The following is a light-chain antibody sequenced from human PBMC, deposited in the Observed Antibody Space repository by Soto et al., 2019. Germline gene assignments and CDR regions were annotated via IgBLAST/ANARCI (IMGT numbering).Light chain of an antibody. J-gene: IGLJ1*01. Sequence: QSVLPQPRSVSGSPGQTVPISCTGTSSDVGVYNYVSWYHQYPGKAPQIMIYDVSKRPSGVPDRFSGSKSDNTASLPISGLRAEDEADYYCCSYAGSYTFVFGIGTKVTVL. V-gene: IGLV2-11*01. CDR2: DVS. CDR3: CSYAGSYTFV. CDR1: SSDVGVYNY.